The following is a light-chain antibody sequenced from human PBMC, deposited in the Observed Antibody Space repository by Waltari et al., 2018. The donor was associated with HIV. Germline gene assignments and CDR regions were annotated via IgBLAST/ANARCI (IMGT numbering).Light chain of an antibody. CDR2: GNN. CDR3: QSYDSSLSGDVI. Sequence: QSVLTQPPSVSGAPGQRVTISCTGSSSNIGAGYDVHWYQQLPGTAPKLLIYGNNNRPSGVPDRFPGSKSGTSASLAITGLRAADEADYYCQSYDSSLSGDVIFGGGTTLTVL. J-gene: IGLJ2*01. V-gene: IGLV1-40*01. CDR1: SSNIGAGYD.